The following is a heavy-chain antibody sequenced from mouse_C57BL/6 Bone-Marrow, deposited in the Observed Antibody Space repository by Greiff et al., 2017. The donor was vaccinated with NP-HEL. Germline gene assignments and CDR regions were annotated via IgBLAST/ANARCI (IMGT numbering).Heavy chain of an antibody. J-gene: IGHJ1*03. V-gene: IGHV1-64*01. CDR2: IHPNSGST. Sequence: VQLQQSGAELVKPGASVKLSCKASGYTFTSYWMHWVKQRPGQGLEWIGMIHPNSGSTNYNEKFKSKATLTVDKSSSTAYMQLSSLTSEDSAVYYCARDYSNWYFDVWGTGTTVTVSS. CDR3: ARDYSNWYFDV. CDR1: GYTFTSYW. D-gene: IGHD2-5*01.